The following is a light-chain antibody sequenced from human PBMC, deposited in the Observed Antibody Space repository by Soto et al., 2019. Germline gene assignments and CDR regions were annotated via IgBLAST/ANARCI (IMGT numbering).Light chain of an antibody. CDR2: AAS. CDR3: QQYDTYSPRLA. V-gene: IGKV3-20*01. Sequence: EIVLTQSPGTLSMSPGERATLSCRASQSVSNNYLAWYQQKPGQAPRLLIFAASSRATGIPDRFSGSGSGTDFTLTISRLEPEDFAMYYCQQYDTYSPRLAFGGGTTVEIK. J-gene: IGKJ4*01. CDR1: QSVSNNY.